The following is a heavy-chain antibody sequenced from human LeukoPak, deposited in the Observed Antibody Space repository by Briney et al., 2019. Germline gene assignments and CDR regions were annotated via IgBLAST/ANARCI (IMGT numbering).Heavy chain of an antibody. Sequence: GGSLRLSCVASGFTFSRYCMNWVRQAPGKGLEWVANIKQDGSEKYYVDSVKGRFTISRDKSKKKLYLQMNSLRADDTAVYYCAKGDCSSTNCYPDYWGQGILVTVSS. J-gene: IGHJ4*02. V-gene: IGHV3-7*03. D-gene: IGHD2-2*01. CDR3: AKGDCSSTNCYPDY. CDR2: IKQDGSEK. CDR1: GFTFSRYC.